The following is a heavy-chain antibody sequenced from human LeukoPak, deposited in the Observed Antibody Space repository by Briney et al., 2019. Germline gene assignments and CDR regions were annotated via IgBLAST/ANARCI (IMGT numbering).Heavy chain of an antibody. D-gene: IGHD3-9*01. CDR3: AKGSYYDILTGYYEFDY. CDR1: GFTFDDYA. Sequence: PGRSLRLSCAASGFTFDDYAMHWVRQAPGKGLEWVSGISRNSGSIGYADSVKGRFTISRDNAKNSLYLQMNSLRAEDTALYYCAKGSYYDILTGYYEFDYWGQGTLVTVSS. CDR2: ISRNSGSI. V-gene: IGHV3-9*01. J-gene: IGHJ4*02.